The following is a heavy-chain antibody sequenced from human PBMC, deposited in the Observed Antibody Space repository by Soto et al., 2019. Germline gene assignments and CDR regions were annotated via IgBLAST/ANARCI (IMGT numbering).Heavy chain of an antibody. D-gene: IGHD5-18*01. CDR2: ISYDGSNK. Sequence: PGGSLRLSSAASGFNFSSYAMHWVRQAPGKGLEWVAVISYDGSNKYYADSVKGRFTISRDNSKNTLYLQMNSLRAEDTAVYYCARDNTARYYYGMDVWGQGTTVTVSS. V-gene: IGHV3-30-3*01. J-gene: IGHJ6*02. CDR3: ARDNTARYYYGMDV. CDR1: GFNFSSYA.